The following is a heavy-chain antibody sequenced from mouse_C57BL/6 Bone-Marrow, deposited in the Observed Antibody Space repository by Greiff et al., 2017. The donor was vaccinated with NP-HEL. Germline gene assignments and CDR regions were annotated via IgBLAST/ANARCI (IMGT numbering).Heavy chain of an antibody. D-gene: IGHD1-1*01. J-gene: IGHJ2*01. Sequence: QVQLQQSGAELVRPGASVTLSCKASGYTFTDYEMHWVKQTPVHGLEWIGAIDPETGGTAYNQKFKGKAILTADKSSSTAYMELRSLTSEDSAVYFCARDRFITTVVDYWGQGTTLTVSS. CDR3: ARDRFITTVVDY. CDR1: GYTFTDYE. CDR2: IDPETGGT. V-gene: IGHV1-15*01.